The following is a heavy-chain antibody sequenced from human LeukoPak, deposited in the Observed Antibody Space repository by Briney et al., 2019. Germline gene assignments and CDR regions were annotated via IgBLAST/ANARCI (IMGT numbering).Heavy chain of an antibody. V-gene: IGHV6-1*01. D-gene: IGHD5-24*01. CDR1: GDSVSSNSAA. Sequence: SQTLSLTCAISGDSVSSNSAAWDRIRQSPSRGLEWLGRTYYRSKWYNDYAVSVKSRITINPDTSKNQFSLQLNSVTPEDTAVYYCARGGQGDGYSADEAFDFWGQGTMVTVSS. CDR2: TYYRSKWYN. J-gene: IGHJ3*01. CDR3: ARGGQGDGYSADEAFDF.